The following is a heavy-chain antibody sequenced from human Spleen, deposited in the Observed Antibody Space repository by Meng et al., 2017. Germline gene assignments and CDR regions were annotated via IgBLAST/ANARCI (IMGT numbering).Heavy chain of an antibody. CDR1: GYTFINYD. D-gene: IGHD3-10*01. CDR3: ARGTPGRSYSDY. CDR2: ISGYNGDT. Sequence: QVQLVQSGAEVKQPGASVRVSCKASGYTFINYDFSWVRQAPGQGLEWLGWISGYNGDTHYAQKLQGRVTMTTDTSTSTVYMELRSLRFDDTAVYYCARGTPGRSYSDYWGQGTLVTVSS. V-gene: IGHV1-18*01. J-gene: IGHJ4*02.